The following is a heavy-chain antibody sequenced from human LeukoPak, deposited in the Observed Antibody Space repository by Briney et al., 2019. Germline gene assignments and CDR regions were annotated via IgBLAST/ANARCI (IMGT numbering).Heavy chain of an antibody. CDR1: GGSFSGYY. V-gene: IGHV4-34*01. CDR3: SRGTDAYKCGNS. D-gene: IGHD5-24*01. J-gene: IGHJ4*02. CDR2: IHYSGSI. Sequence: SETLSLTCAVYGGSFSGYYWTWIRQPPGKGLEWIGEIHYSGSINYNPSLKSRVTIPADTSNNHFSLKVNSVTAADTAVYYCSRGTDAYKCGNSWGQGTLVTVSS.